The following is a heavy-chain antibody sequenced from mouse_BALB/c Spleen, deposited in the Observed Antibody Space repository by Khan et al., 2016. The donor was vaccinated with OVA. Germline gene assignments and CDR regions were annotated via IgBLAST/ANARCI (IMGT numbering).Heavy chain of an antibody. CDR3: ARKDYYDYDPFPY. J-gene: IGHJ3*01. Sequence: EVQLQESGPGLVKPSQSLSLTCTVTGYSITSEFAWNWIRKFPGNKLEWMGYISYSGNTRYNPSLKSLISITRDKSRNQFFLQLNSVTTEDTATYYCARKDYYDYDPFPYWGQGTLVTVSA. V-gene: IGHV3-2*02. CDR2: ISYSGNT. D-gene: IGHD2-4*01. CDR1: GYSITSEFA.